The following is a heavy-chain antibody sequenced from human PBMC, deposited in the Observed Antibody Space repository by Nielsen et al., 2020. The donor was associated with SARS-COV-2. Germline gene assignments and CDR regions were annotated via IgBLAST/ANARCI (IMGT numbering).Heavy chain of an antibody. V-gene: IGHV3-23*01. D-gene: IGHD6-13*01. CDR2: ISGSGEKT. J-gene: IGHJ4*02. CDR3: ASLGGSSWYFDY. Sequence: GESLKISCAASGFTFSSYWMSWVRQAPGKGLEWVSAISGSGEKTYYTDAVKGRFTISRDNSKNSLYLQMNSLRAEDTAVYYCASLGGSSWYFDYWGQGTLVTVSS. CDR1: GFTFSSYW.